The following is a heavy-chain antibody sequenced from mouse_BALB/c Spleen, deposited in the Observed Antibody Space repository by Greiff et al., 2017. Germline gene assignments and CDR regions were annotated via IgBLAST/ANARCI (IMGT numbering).Heavy chain of an antibody. CDR2: ISDGGSYT. D-gene: IGHD1-1*01. Sequence: EVQVVESGGGLVKPGGSLKLSCAASGFTFSDYYMYWVRQTPEKRLEWVATISDGGSYTYYPDSVKGRFTISRDNAKNNLYLQMSSLKSEDTAMYYCARSLLRSFDYWGQGTTLTVAS. CDR3: ARSLLRSFDY. J-gene: IGHJ2*01. CDR1: GFTFSDYY. V-gene: IGHV5-4*02.